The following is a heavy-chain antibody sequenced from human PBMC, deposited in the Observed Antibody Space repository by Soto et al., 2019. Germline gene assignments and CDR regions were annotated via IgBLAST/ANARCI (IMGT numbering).Heavy chain of an antibody. V-gene: IGHV3-7*03. CDR1: GFTFSNSW. D-gene: IGHD6-19*01. J-gene: IGHJ4*02. CDR3: ARDVGRGWFDY. Sequence: EAQLVESGGGLVQPGGSLRLSCVDSGFTFSNSWMSWVRQAPGRGPEWVANIKRDGSAKTYVDSVKGRFTISRDNADSSLYPQMTSLRDEDTAVYFCARDVGRGWFDYWGRGTQVTVSS. CDR2: IKRDGSAK.